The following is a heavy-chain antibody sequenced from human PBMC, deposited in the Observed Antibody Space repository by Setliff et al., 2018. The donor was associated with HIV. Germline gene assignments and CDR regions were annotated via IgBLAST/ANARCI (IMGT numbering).Heavy chain of an antibody. V-gene: IGHV4-39*01. CDR2: IDDRGST. D-gene: IGHD3-10*01. CDR1: GGSIRSSNYY. CDR3: ARHATYYNFFES. J-gene: IGHJ5*01. Sequence: PSETLSLTCTVSGGSIRSSNYYWAWIRQTPGKGLEWIASIDDRGSTHHSPSLKSRVTMAVDTPKNQFSLNLTSVTAADRAIYYCARHATYYNFFESWGQGTLVTVSS.